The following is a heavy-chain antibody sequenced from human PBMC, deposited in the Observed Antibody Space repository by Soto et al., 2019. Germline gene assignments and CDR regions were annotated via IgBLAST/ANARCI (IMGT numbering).Heavy chain of an antibody. J-gene: IGHJ4*02. CDR1: GFTFSDYS. D-gene: IGHD5-12*01. CDR3: EKGSYILAY. Sequence: PGGSLRLSCAASGFTFSDYSMNWVRQAPGKGLEWVSYISSSSINIYYADSVKGRFTISRDNAKDSLYLQGNSLRDEDTAVYYCEKGSYILAYWGQGTMVTVSS. CDR2: ISSSSINI. V-gene: IGHV3-48*02.